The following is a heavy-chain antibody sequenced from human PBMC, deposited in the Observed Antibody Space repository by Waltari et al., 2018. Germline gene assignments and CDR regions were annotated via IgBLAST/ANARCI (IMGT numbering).Heavy chain of an antibody. CDR2: IIPILGIA. CDR1: GGSFTSYT. Sequence: QVQLVQSGAEVKKPGSSVKVSCKASGGSFTSYTLSWVRQAPGQGLEWMGRIIPILGIANYAQKFQGRVTITADKSTSTAYMELSSLRSEDTAVYYCAREEPGYCSSTSCYDVDYWGQGTLVTVSS. CDR3: AREEPGYCSSTSCYDVDY. J-gene: IGHJ4*02. V-gene: IGHV1-69*08. D-gene: IGHD2-2*03.